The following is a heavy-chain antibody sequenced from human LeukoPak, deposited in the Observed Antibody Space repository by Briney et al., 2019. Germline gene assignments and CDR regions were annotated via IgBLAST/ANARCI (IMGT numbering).Heavy chain of an antibody. CDR2: IKEDGSEK. D-gene: IGHD3-22*01. Sequence: PGGSLRLSCVASGFMFSRYWVSWVRQAPGKGLEWVANIKEDGSEKYYVDSVKGRFTISRDNAKNSLYLQMNSLRAEDTAVYYCARGYYDSSGYHPFDYWGQGTLVTVSS. CDR1: GFMFSRYW. V-gene: IGHV3-7*04. J-gene: IGHJ4*02. CDR3: ARGYYDSSGYHPFDY.